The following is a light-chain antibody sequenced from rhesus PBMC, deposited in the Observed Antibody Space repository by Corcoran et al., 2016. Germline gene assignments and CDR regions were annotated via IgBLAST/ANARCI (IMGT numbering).Light chain of an antibody. CDR3: QQYNSAART. J-gene: IGKJ1*01. V-gene: IGKV1-21*01. CDR1: QGISSW. CDR2: KAS. Sequence: DIQMTQSPSSLSASVGDRVTITCRASQGISSWLAWYQQKPGKAPKLLIYKASSLQSGFPSRFIGSGYGTDFTLTISSLQPEDFATYYCQQYNSAARTFGQGTKVEIK.